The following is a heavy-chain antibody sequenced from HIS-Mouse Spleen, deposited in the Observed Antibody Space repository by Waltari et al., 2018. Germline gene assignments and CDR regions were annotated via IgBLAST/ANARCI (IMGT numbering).Heavy chain of an antibody. V-gene: IGHV4-34*01. CDR3: AGYNWNYGTDY. Sequence: QVQLQQWGAGLLKPSETLSLTCAVYGGSFSGYYLSWIRQPPGKGLEWIGEINHSGRPTSNPSLKSRVTISVEPSKNQFSLKLSSVTAADTAVYYCAGYNWNYGTDYWGQGTLVTVSS. D-gene: IGHD1-7*01. J-gene: IGHJ4*02. CDR1: GGSFSGYY. CDR2: INHSGRP.